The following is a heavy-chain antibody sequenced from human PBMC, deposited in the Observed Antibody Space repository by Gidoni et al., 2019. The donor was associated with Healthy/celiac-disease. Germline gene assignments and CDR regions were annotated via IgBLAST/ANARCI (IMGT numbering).Heavy chain of an antibody. CDR3: AREPGYCSGGSCYHYFDY. D-gene: IGHD2-15*01. V-gene: IGHV4-31*03. J-gene: IGHJ4*02. Sequence: QVQLHESGPGLVKPSQTLSLTRTVSGGSISSGGYYWSWIRQHPGKGLEWIGYIYYSGSTYYDPSLKSRVTISVDTSKNQFSLKLSSVTAADTAVYYCAREPGYCSGGSCYHYFDYWGQGTLVTVSS. CDR1: GGSISSGGYY. CDR2: IYYSGST.